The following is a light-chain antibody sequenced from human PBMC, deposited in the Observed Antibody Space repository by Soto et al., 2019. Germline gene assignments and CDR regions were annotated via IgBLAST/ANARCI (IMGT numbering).Light chain of an antibody. Sequence: QSALTQPASVSGSPGQSITISCTGTSSVVGSYNLVSWYQQHPGKAPKLVIYDVSNRPSGVSNRFSGSKSGNTASLTISGLQAEDEADYYCNSYTSSSTYVFGTGTKVTVL. CDR3: NSYTSSSTYV. CDR2: DVS. J-gene: IGLJ1*01. CDR1: SSVVGSYNL. V-gene: IGLV2-14*02.